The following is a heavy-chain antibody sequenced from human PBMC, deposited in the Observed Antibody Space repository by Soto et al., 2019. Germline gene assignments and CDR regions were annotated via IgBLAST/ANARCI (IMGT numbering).Heavy chain of an antibody. D-gene: IGHD1-26*01. Sequence: QVQLVQSGAEVKKPGASVKVSCKAFGYTFNSHGISWVRQAPGQGPEWMGWISGYNSNTNYEQKFQGRVTLTTDTFTTPAYMELRSLRSDDTAVYFCARDGRAGGYFDLWGRGTLVTVSS. J-gene: IGHJ2*01. CDR3: ARDGRAGGYFDL. V-gene: IGHV1-18*01. CDR2: ISGYNSNT. CDR1: GYTFNSHG.